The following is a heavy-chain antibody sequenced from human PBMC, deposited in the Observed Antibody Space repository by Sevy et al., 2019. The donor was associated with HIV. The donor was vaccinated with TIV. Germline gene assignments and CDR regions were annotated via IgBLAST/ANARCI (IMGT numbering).Heavy chain of an antibody. CDR2: ISWDGGST. Sequence: GGSLRLSCAASGFTFDDYTMHWVRQAPGKGLEWVSLISWDGGSTYYADSLKGRFTISRDNSKNSLYLQMNSLRTEDTAVYYCAKDIGSPDSSGYYGAFDIWGQGTMVTVSS. V-gene: IGHV3-43*01. J-gene: IGHJ3*02. CDR1: GFTFDDYT. CDR3: AKDIGSPDSSGYYGAFDI. D-gene: IGHD3-22*01.